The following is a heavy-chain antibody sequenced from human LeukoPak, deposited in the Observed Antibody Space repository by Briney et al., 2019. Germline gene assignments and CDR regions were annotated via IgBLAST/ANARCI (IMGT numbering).Heavy chain of an antibody. V-gene: IGHV3-11*04. CDR1: GFTFSDYY. J-gene: IGHJ4*02. CDR2: ISESGTTI. D-gene: IGHD3-22*01. CDR3: AREHYYDSSALSH. Sequence: GGSLTLSCAASGFTFSDYYMSWIRQAPGKGLEWVSHISESGTTIYYADSVKGRFTISRDNAKNSLYLQMNSLRDEDTAVYYCAREHYYDSSALSHWGQGTLVTVSS.